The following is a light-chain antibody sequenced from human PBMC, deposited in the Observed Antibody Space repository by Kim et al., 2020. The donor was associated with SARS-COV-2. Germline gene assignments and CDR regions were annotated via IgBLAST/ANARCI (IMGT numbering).Light chain of an antibody. CDR1: QSISPW. CDR2: KAS. Sequence: ASVGDRVTITCWASQSISPWVAWYQQKPGKGPKLLIYKASSLENGVPSRFSGSGSRTEFTLTINSLQPDDVAIYYCQHYNTDSPITFGQGTKLEI. J-gene: IGKJ2*01. CDR3: QHYNTDSPIT. V-gene: IGKV1-5*03.